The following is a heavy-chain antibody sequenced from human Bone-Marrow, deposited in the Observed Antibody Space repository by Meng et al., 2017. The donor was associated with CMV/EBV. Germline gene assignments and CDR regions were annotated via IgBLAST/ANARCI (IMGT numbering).Heavy chain of an antibody. V-gene: IGHV4-59*02. CDR2: IYYSGST. Sequence: GSLRLSCIVSGGSVNNYYWSWIRQPPGKGLEWIGYIYYSGSTNYNPFFKSRVTISVDASKNYFSLNLRSVTAADTAVYYCARERNDAFDIWGQGTMVTVSS. CDR1: GGSVNNYY. D-gene: IGHD1-1*01. J-gene: IGHJ3*02. CDR3: ARERNDAFDI.